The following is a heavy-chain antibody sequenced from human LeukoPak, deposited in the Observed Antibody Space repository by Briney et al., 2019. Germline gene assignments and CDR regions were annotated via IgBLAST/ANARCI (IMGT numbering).Heavy chain of an antibody. CDR3: ARNPTGGLFSGKNTNDY. J-gene: IGHJ4*02. CDR1: GGSISSSSYY. D-gene: IGHD1-14*01. V-gene: IGHV4-39*01. Sequence: SETLSLTCTVSGGSISSSSYYWGWIRQPPGKGLEWIGSIYYSGSTYYNPSMKSRVTISVDTSKNQFSLKLSSVTAAVTAVYYCARNPTGGLFSGKNTNDYWGQGTLVTVSS. CDR2: IYYSGST.